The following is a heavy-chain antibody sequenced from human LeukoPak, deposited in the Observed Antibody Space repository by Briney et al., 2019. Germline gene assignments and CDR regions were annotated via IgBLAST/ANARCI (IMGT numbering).Heavy chain of an antibody. CDR1: GYSFSTYW. J-gene: IGHJ4*02. Sequence: GESLQISCKGSGYSFSTYWIGWVRQMPGKGLEWMGIIYPGDSDTRYSPSFQGQVTISADKSISSAYLQWSSLKASDTAMYYCARGDSSYYFDYWGQGTLVTVSS. CDR2: IYPGDSDT. D-gene: IGHD2-15*01. V-gene: IGHV5-51*01. CDR3: ARGDSSYYFDY.